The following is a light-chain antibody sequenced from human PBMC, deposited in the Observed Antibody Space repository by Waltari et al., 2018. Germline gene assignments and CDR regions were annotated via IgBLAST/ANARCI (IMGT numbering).Light chain of an antibody. Sequence: IVMTQSPATLSVSPGARATLSCRASQSVSSNLAWYQQKPGQAPRLLIYVASTRATGIPARFSGSGSVTEFTLTISSLQSEDFAVYYCQQYNNWPRTFGQGTKVEIK. CDR3: QQYNNWPRT. CDR1: QSVSSN. V-gene: IGKV3-15*01. J-gene: IGKJ1*01. CDR2: VAS.